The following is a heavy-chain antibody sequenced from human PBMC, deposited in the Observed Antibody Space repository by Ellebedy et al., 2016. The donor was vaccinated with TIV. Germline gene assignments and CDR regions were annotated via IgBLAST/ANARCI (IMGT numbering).Heavy chain of an antibody. D-gene: IGHD6-13*01. CDR1: GFTFNSYA. Sequence: GESLKISXAASGFTFNSYAMSWVRQAPGKGLEWISAISGSGGSTYHADSVKGRFTISRDNSKNTLYLQMNSLRVEDTAVYYCATPSYSSSWYVGYWGQGTLVTVYS. CDR3: ATPSYSSSWYVGY. CDR2: ISGSGGST. V-gene: IGHV3-23*01. J-gene: IGHJ4*02.